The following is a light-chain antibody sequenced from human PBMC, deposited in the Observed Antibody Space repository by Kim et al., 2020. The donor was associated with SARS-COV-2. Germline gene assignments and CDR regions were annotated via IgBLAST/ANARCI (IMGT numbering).Light chain of an antibody. CDR3: QQRSDWLT. CDR1: QNVYNY. V-gene: IGKV3-11*01. CDR2: DTS. J-gene: IGKJ4*01. Sequence: EIVLTQSPATLSLSPGERATLSCRASQNVYNYLAWYQQKPGQAPRLLIYDTSNRATGIPARFSGSGSGTHFTLTISSLEPEDSAVYYCQQRSDWLTFGGGTKVEI.